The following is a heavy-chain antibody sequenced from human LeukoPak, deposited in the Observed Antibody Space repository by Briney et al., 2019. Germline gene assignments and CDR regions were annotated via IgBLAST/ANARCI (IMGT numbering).Heavy chain of an antibody. V-gene: IGHV3-48*03. D-gene: IGHD2-2*01. CDR1: GFSFSSYE. J-gene: IGHJ6*03. CDR2: ISSSGNYI. Sequence: GGSLRLSCAASGFSFSSYEMNWVRQAPGKGLEWVSYISSSGNYIYYADSVRGRFTISRDNARNSLYLQLNSLRAEDTAVYCCARGVVAVPGARDFYYMDVWGKGTTVTVSS. CDR3: ARGVVAVPGARDFYYMDV.